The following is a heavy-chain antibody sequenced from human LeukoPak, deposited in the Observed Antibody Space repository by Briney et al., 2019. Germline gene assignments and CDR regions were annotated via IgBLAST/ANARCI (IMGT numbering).Heavy chain of an antibody. J-gene: IGHJ6*03. CDR1: GFTVSSNY. D-gene: IGHD6-19*01. V-gene: IGHV3-53*01. CDR2: IYSGGST. CDR3: ARVPVAGTFPIGYMDV. Sequence: GGSLRLSCAASGFTVSSNYMSWVRQAPGKGLGWVSVIYSGGSTYYADSVKGRFTLSRDNSKNTLYLQMNSLRAEDTAVYYCARVPVAGTFPIGYMDVWGKGTTVAVSS.